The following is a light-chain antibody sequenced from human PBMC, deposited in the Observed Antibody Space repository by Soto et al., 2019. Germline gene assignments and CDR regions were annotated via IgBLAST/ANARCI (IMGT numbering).Light chain of an antibody. CDR2: KAS. Sequence: DIQTAQSPSSVSASVGDRVTITCRSSEDISTWLAWYQQKPGKAPKLLIYKASGLESGGLSRFSGSGAGTDFTLTISSLQPDDFAAYYCQQYNSYSPLTFGGGTKVDIK. CDR1: EDISTW. V-gene: IGKV1-5*03. CDR3: QQYNSYSPLT. J-gene: IGKJ4*01.